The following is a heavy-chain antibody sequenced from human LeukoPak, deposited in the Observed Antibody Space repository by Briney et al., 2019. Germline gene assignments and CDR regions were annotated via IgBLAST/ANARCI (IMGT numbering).Heavy chain of an antibody. V-gene: IGHV3-30*04. CDR3: AKDDAWGRYKD. CDR2: ISYDGSNE. CDR1: GFTFSSYV. D-gene: IGHD3-16*01. J-gene: IGHJ1*01. Sequence: QPGGSLRLSCAASGFTFSSYVMHWVRQAPGKGLEWVAIISYDGSNEYYADSVKGRFTISRDNSKNTLYLQMNSLRGEDTAVYYCAKDDAWGRYKDWGQGTLVTVSS.